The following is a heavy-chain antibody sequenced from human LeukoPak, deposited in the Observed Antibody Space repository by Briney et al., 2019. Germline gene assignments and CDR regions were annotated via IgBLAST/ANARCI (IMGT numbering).Heavy chain of an antibody. Sequence: TSETLSLTCAVYGGSFSGYYWSWIRQPPGKGLEWIGEINHSGSTNYNPPLKSRVTISVDTSKNQFSLKLSSVTAADTAVYYCARGYGSGSFFDYWGQGTLVTVSS. D-gene: IGHD3-10*01. CDR2: INHSGST. CDR3: ARGYGSGSFFDY. J-gene: IGHJ4*02. V-gene: IGHV4-34*01. CDR1: GGSFSGYY.